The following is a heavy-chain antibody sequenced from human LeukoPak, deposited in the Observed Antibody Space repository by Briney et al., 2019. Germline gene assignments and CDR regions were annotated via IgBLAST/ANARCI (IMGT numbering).Heavy chain of an antibody. V-gene: IGHV4-34*01. J-gene: IGHJ4*02. D-gene: IGHD3-22*01. Sequence: SETLSLTCAVYGGSFSGYYWSWIRQPPGKGLEWIGEINHSGSTNYNPSLKSRVTISVDTSKNQFSLKLGSVTAADTAVYYCARGRYYYDSSGRGAGDFDYWGQGTLVTVSS. CDR2: INHSGST. CDR1: GGSFSGYY. CDR3: ARGRYYYDSSGRGAGDFDY.